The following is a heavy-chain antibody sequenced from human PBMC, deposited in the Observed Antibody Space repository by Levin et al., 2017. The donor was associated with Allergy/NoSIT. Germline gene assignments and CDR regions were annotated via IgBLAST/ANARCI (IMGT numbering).Heavy chain of an antibody. D-gene: IGHD2-21*01. J-gene: IGHJ4*02. CDR1: GFTFSSYD. CDR3: VPSRVGVFLDNFDY. Sequence: SCAASGFTFSSYDMYWVRQAPGKGLEWVAIISYDGSKKYYSDSVKGRFTISRDNSNKMLYLQMNSLRAEDTAVYYCVPSRVGVFLDNFDYWGQGTLVTVSS. V-gene: IGHV3-30*04. CDR2: ISYDGSKK.